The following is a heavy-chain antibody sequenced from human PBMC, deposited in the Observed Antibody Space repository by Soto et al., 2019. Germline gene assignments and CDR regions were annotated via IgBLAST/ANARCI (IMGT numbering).Heavy chain of an antibody. CDR3: ARDPNIVLVPAAIYYYYGMDV. V-gene: IGHV3-7*01. CDR1: GFTFSSYW. D-gene: IGHD2-2*01. Sequence: EVQLVESGGGLVQPGGSLRLSCAASGFTFSSYWMSWVRQAPGKGLEWVANIKQDGSEKYYVDSVKGRFTISRDNAKNSLYLKMNSLRAEDTAVYYCARDPNIVLVPAAIYYYYGMDVWGQGTTVTVSS. CDR2: IKQDGSEK. J-gene: IGHJ6*02.